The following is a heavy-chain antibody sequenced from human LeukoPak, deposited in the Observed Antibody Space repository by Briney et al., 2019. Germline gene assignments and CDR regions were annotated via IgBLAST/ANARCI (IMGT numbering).Heavy chain of an antibody. D-gene: IGHD2-2*02. CDR2: IIPIFGTA. CDR1: GGTFSSYA. V-gene: IGHV1-69*13. Sequence: ASVKVSCKASGGTFSSYAISWVRQAPGQGLEWIGGIIPIFGTANYAQKFQGRVTITADESTSTAYMELSSLRSEDTAVYYCAIRSQLLLYPACYWFDPWGQGTLVTVSS. J-gene: IGHJ5*02. CDR3: AIRSQLLLYPACYWFDP.